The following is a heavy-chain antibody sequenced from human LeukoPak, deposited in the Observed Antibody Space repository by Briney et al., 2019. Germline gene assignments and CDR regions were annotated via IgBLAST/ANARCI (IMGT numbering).Heavy chain of an antibody. CDR3: ARQQGLQNLNFDY. CDR1: GYTFTSYG. CDR2: INPIGGTT. Sequence: GASVKVSCKASGYTFTSYGISWVRQAPGQGLEWMGIINPIGGTTDYAQKFQGRVTMTRDTSTSTVYMELSSLGSEDTAVYYCARQQGLQNLNFDYWGQGALVTVSS. D-gene: IGHD4-11*01. V-gene: IGHV1-46*01. J-gene: IGHJ4*02.